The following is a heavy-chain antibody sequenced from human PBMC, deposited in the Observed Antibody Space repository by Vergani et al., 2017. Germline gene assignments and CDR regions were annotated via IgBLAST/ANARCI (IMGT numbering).Heavy chain of an antibody. D-gene: IGHD2-2*02. CDR3: AKVSSAIPYCSSTSCSTPPDI. Sequence: EVQLLESGGGLVQPGGSLRLSCAASGFTFSSYAMSWVRQAPGKGLEWVSVIYSGGSSTYYADSVKGRFTISRDNSKNTLYLQMNSLRAEDTAVYYCAKVSSAIPYCSSTSCSTPPDIWGQGTMVTVSS. CDR1: GFTFSSYA. J-gene: IGHJ3*02. CDR2: IYSGGSST. V-gene: IGHV3-23*03.